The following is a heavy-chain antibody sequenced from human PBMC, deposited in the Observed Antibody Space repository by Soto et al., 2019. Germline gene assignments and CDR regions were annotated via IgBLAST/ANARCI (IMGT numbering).Heavy chain of an antibody. CDR2: VSGGGAST. V-gene: IGHV3-23*01. J-gene: IGHJ3*02. CDR3: ARWGNHSSSWYCAFDI. Sequence: QSGGSLRLSCAATGFSFAGYALTWVRQAPGKGLEWLSAVSGGGASTYYADSVRGRFSISRDVSGNMIYLQLNRLTAGDTAVYYCARWGNHSSSWYCAFDIWGQGTMVTVSS. CDR1: GFSFAGYA. D-gene: IGHD6-13*01.